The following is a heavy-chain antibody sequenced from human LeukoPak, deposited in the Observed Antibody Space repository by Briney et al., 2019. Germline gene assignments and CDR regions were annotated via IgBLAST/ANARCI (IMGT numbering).Heavy chain of an antibody. Sequence: TGGSLRLSCAASGFTFSSYAMHWVRQAPGKGLEWVVVISYDGSNKYYADSVKGRFTISRDNSKNTLYLQMNSLRAEDTAVYYCARGVIPHDAFDIWGQGTMVAVSS. J-gene: IGHJ3*02. D-gene: IGHD2-2*02. CDR3: ARGVIPHDAFDI. V-gene: IGHV3-30-3*01. CDR1: GFTFSSYA. CDR2: ISYDGSNK.